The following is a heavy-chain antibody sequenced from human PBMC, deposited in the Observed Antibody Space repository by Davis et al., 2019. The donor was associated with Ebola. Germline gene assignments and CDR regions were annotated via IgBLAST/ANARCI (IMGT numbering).Heavy chain of an antibody. D-gene: IGHD5-12*01. J-gene: IGHJ4*02. Sequence: SETLSLTCAVSGGPTRSSNWWSWVRQPPGKGLEWIGEIHHSGSTNYNPSLKSRVTMFLDKSKNQFSLKLSSVTAADTAVYYCASGYSGYGVDYWGQGTLVTVSS. V-gene: IGHV4-4*02. CDR2: IHHSGST. CDR1: GGPTRSSNW. CDR3: ASGYSGYGVDY.